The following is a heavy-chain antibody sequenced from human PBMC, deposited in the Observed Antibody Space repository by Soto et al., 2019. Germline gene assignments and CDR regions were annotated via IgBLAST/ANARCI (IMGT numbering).Heavy chain of an antibody. J-gene: IGHJ4*02. Sequence: QVHLLQSGPEMKKPGSSVIVSCKASGGTFNTYTFSWVRRAPGQGLEWMGSIIPIFGTANYAPRFQGRLFITVDQSPSTTLVELTNLTSEGTAFYYCGRMPRYSFPTSDPLDNWGQGALVTVSS. D-gene: IGHD5-18*01. CDR3: GRMPRYSFPTSDPLDN. CDR2: IIPIFGTA. CDR1: GGTFNTYT. V-gene: IGHV1-69*08.